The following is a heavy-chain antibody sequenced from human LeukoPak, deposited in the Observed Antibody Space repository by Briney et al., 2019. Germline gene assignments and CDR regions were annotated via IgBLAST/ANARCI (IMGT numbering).Heavy chain of an antibody. Sequence: GGSLRLSCAASGFSFSGHWMHWARQLPGKGLVWVSRVSPTGSTTSYADSVKGRFTVSRDNAKNTLYLQVNNLRAEDTAVYYCTQDVSNGYRSVNFDYWGQGILVTVSS. CDR3: TQDVSNGYRSVNFDY. V-gene: IGHV3-74*01. CDR1: GFSFSGHW. J-gene: IGHJ4*02. D-gene: IGHD6-19*01. CDR2: VSPTGSTT.